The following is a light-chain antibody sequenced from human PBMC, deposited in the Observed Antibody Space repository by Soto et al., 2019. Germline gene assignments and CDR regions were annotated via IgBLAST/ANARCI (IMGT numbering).Light chain of an antibody. V-gene: IGKV3-20*01. J-gene: IGKJ1*01. CDR1: QSVSSSS. Sequence: EIVLTQSPGTLSLSPGERATLSCRASQSVSSSSLAWYQQKPGQAPRLLIYGASSRATGIPDRFSGSGSWTDFTFTISRLEPEDFAVYYCQQYGSSPRTFGQGTKVEIK. CDR3: QQYGSSPRT. CDR2: GAS.